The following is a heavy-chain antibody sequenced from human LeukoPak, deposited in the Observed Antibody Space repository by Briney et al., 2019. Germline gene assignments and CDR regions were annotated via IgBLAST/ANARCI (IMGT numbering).Heavy chain of an antibody. V-gene: IGHV5-51*01. CDR1: GYSFTSYW. CDR3: ASTYYYDSSGYYFDAFDI. Sequence: GESLKISCKGSGYSFTSYWIGWVRQMPGKGLEGMGIIYPGDSDTRYSPSFQGQVTISADKSISTAYLQWSSLKASDTAMYYCASTYYYDSSGYYFDAFDIWGQGTMVTVSS. D-gene: IGHD3-22*01. J-gene: IGHJ3*02. CDR2: IYPGDSDT.